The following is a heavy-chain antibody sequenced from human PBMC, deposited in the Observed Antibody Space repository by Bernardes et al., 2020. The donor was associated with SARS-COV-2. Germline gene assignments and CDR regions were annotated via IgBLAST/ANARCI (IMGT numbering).Heavy chain of an antibody. CDR1: GFTFSSYS. Sequence: GGSLRLSCAASGFTFSSYSMNWVRQAPGKGLEWVSYISSSSSTIYYADSVKGRFTISRDNAKNSLYLQMNSLRAEDTAVYYCARVETDYYDSSDPSSTNFDYWGQGTLVTVSS. CDR3: ARVETDYYDSSDPSSTNFDY. D-gene: IGHD3-22*01. CDR2: ISSSSSTI. V-gene: IGHV3-48*01. J-gene: IGHJ4*02.